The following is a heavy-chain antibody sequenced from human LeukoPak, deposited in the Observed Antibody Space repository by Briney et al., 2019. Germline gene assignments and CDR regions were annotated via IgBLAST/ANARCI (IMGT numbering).Heavy chain of an antibody. CDR1: GLTVRSNY. Sequence: GGSLRLSCVASGLTVRSNYVSWVRQVPGRGLEWVSVVYPDGNTYYADSAKGRFAISTDISKNTLFLQMDSLRAEDTAVYYCARLLTTAIRWAWYFDLWGRGTLVTVSS. CDR3: ARLLTTAIRWAWYFDL. J-gene: IGHJ2*01. CDR2: VYPDGNT. D-gene: IGHD4-17*01. V-gene: IGHV3-66*04.